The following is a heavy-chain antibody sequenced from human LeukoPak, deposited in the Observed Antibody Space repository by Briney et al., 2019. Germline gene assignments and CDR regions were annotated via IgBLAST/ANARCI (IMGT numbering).Heavy chain of an antibody. D-gene: IGHD3-22*01. CDR1: GYTFTGYY. CDR3: ARDREHYDSSGYHYFDY. Sequence: ASVKVSCKASGYTFTGYYMHWVRQAPGQGLEWMGWINPNSGGTNYAQKFQGRVTMTRDTSISTAYMELSRLRSDDTAVYYCARDREHYDSSGYHYFDYWGQGTLVTVSS. J-gene: IGHJ4*02. CDR2: INPNSGGT. V-gene: IGHV1-2*02.